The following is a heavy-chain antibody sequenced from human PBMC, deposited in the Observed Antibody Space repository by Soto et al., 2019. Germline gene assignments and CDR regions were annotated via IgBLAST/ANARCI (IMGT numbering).Heavy chain of an antibody. D-gene: IGHD6-19*01. V-gene: IGHV4-39*01. CDR3: ARGMGSGWADGAFDI. CDR1: GGSISSSSYY. J-gene: IGHJ3*02. CDR2: IYYSGST. Sequence: SETLSLTCTVSGGSISSSSYYWGWIRQPPGKGLEWIGSIYYSGSTYYNPSLKSRVTISVDTSKNQFSLKLSSVTAADTAVYYCARGMGSGWADGAFDIWGQGTMVTVSS.